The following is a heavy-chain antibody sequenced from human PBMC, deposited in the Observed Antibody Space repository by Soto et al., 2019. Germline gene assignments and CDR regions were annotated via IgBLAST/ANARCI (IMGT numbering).Heavy chain of an antibody. CDR1: GGTFSSYA. D-gene: IGHD6-13*01. CDR2: IIPIFGTA. CDR3: ARATQTRKGSRNWFDP. V-gene: IGHV1-69*01. Sequence: QVQLVQSGAEVKKPGSSVKVSSKASGGTFSSYAISWVRQAPGQGLEWMGGIIPIFGTANYAQKFQGRVTITADESTSTAYMELSSLKSEDTAVYYCARATQTRKGSRNWFDPWGQGTLVTVSS. J-gene: IGHJ5*02.